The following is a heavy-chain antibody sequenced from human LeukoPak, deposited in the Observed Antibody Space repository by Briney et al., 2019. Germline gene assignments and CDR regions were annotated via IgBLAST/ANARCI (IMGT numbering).Heavy chain of an antibody. D-gene: IGHD6-13*01. CDR2: IYYSRST. J-gene: IGHJ6*02. CDR1: GGSISSYH. CDR3: ARLSVAAGTYGNGMDV. V-gene: IGHV4-59*08. Sequence: SEPLSLTCTVSGGSISSYHWSWIREPPGKGLEGIGYIYYSRSTNYPPSLKSRATISVDTSKNQFSLKLSSVTAADTAVYYCARLSVAAGTYGNGMDVWGQGTTVTVSS.